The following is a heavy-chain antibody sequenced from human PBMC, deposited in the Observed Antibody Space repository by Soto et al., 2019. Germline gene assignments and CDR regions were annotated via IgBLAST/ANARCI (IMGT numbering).Heavy chain of an antibody. Sequence: SETLSLTCTVSGGSISSGDYYWSWIRQPPGKGLEWIGYIYYSGSTYYNPSLKSRVTISVDTSKNQFSLKLSSVTAADTAVYYCAREGGTYYDILTGFDYWGQGTLVTVSS. CDR2: IYYSGST. D-gene: IGHD3-9*01. V-gene: IGHV4-30-4*01. CDR3: AREGGTYYDILTGFDY. CDR1: GGSISSGDYY. J-gene: IGHJ4*02.